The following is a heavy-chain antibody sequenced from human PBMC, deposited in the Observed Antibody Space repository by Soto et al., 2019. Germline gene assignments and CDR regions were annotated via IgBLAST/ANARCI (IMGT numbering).Heavy chain of an antibody. J-gene: IGHJ3*02. CDR3: VKDRMDHNSVWDPFDI. CDR2: SSSTAAVI. V-gene: IGHV3-11*01. Sequence: GSLRLSCAASGFTFSDYYMSWVRQAPGKGLEWVAYSSSTAAVIYYADSVQGRFTISRDNPKNSLHLQMDSLRPEDTAIYYCVKDRMDHNSVWDPFDIWGQGTMVTVS. CDR1: GFTFSDYY. D-gene: IGHD1-20*01.